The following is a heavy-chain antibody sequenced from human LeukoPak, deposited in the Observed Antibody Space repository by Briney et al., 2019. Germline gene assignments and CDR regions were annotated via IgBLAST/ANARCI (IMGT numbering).Heavy chain of an antibody. Sequence: SETLSLTCAVYGGSFSGYYWSWIRQPPGKGLEWIGEINHSESTNYNPSLKSRVTISVDTSKNQFSLKLSSVTAADTAVYYCARGKYGDFWSGYYTGIERYNWFDPWGQGTLVTVSS. J-gene: IGHJ5*02. D-gene: IGHD3-3*01. CDR1: GGSFSGYY. CDR2: INHSEST. CDR3: ARGKYGDFWSGYYTGIERYNWFDP. V-gene: IGHV4-34*01.